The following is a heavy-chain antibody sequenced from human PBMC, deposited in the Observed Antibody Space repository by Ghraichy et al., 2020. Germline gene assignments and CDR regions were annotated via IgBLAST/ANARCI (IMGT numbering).Heavy chain of an antibody. CDR3: AYSTVAHHGVMYD. CDR1: GGSISSYY. D-gene: IGHD3-16*01. CDR2: IYYSGST. J-gene: IGHJ4*02. Sequence: SETLSLTCTVSGGSISSYYWSWIRQPPGKGVEWLGYIYYSGSTNYNPSLKSRVTISVDTSKNQFSLKLSSVTPADTAVYYCAYSTVAHHGVMYDWGQGTLVTVSS. V-gene: IGHV4-59*01.